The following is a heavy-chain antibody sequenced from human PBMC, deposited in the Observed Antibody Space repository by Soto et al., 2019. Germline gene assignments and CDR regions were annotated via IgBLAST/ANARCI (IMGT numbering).Heavy chain of an antibody. CDR3: AKRKTGLLWFGASGGIEG. Sequence: GESQSLSCSAAGCPFNTYAMSWVRPAPGKGLEWVSAVIGSGVHTYYADSVKGRFTISRDNSKNTLYLQMNSLTAGDTAVYYCAKRKTGLLWFGASGGIEGWGQGTTVTVS. CDR2: VIGSGVHT. CDR1: GCPFNTYA. D-gene: IGHD3-10*01. V-gene: IGHV3-23*01. J-gene: IGHJ6*02.